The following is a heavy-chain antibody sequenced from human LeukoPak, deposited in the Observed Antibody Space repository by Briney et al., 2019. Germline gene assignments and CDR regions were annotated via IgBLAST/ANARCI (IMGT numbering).Heavy chain of an antibody. CDR3: ARDRERVVATMGYY. CDR2: ISAYNGNT. D-gene: IGHD5-12*01. Sequence: AAVKVSCKASGYTFTSYGISWVRQAPGQGLEWMGWISAYNGNTNYAQKLQGRVTMTTDTSTSTAYMELRSLRSDDTAVYYCARDRERVVATMGYYWGQGTLVTVSS. V-gene: IGHV1-18*01. J-gene: IGHJ4*02. CDR1: GYTFTSYG.